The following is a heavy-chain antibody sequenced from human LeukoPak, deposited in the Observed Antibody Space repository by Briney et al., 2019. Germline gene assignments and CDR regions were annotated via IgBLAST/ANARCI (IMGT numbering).Heavy chain of an antibody. CDR2: ISSSSSTI. CDR3: ARGSIAAAGTRGGFDY. J-gene: IGHJ4*02. D-gene: IGHD6-13*01. V-gene: IGHV3-48*01. Sequence: GGPLRLSCAAPGFTFSSYSMNWVRQAPGKGLEWVSYISSSSSTIYYADSVKGRFTISRDNAKNSLYLQMNSLRAEDTAVYYCARGSIAAAGTRGGFDYWGQGTLVTVSS. CDR1: GFTFSSYS.